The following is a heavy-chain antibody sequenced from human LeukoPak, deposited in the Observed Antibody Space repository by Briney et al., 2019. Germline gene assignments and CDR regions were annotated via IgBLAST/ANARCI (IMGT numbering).Heavy chain of an antibody. J-gene: IGHJ2*01. CDR3: ARAPSITGTSTAVDL. Sequence: SETLSLTCTVSGGSISSYYWGWIRQPPGKGLEWIGYIYYSGSTNYNPSLKSRVTISVDTSKNQFSLKLSSVTAADTAVYYCARAPSITGTSTAVDLWGRGTLVTVSS. CDR2: IYYSGST. CDR1: GGSISSYY. D-gene: IGHD1-20*01. V-gene: IGHV4-59*01.